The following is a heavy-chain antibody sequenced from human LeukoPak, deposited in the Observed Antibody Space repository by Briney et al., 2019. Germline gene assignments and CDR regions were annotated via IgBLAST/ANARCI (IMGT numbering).Heavy chain of an antibody. Sequence: GASVKVSCKASGYTFTGYYMHWVRQAPGQGLEWMGRINPNSGGTNYAQKFQGRVTMTRDTSISTAYMELSRLRSDDTAVYYCASLGYCSGGSCYSLRAFDIWGQGTMATVSS. CDR1: GYTFTGYY. CDR3: ASLGYCSGGSCYSLRAFDI. CDR2: INPNSGGT. V-gene: IGHV1-2*06. J-gene: IGHJ3*02. D-gene: IGHD2-15*01.